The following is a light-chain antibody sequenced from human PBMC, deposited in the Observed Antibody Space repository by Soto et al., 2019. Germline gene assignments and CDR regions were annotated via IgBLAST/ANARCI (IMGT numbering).Light chain of an antibody. CDR3: QHYGDAPA. Sequence: VLTQSPATMSLSAGERATLSFRASRRVTNTYLSWYQHKPGQAPRLLLYATSTRAAAIPAKFSGSGSGTDFTLTIDTLEPEDVAVYYCQHYGDAPAFGRGTKVEI. CDR1: RRVTNTY. J-gene: IGKJ1*01. V-gene: IGKV3D-7*01. CDR2: ATS.